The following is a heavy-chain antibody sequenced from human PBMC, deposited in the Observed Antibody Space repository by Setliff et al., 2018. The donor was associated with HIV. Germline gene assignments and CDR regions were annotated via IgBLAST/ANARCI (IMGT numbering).Heavy chain of an antibody. CDR3: ARDNRFDYNSGWPLDY. V-gene: IGHV1-2*02. Sequence: ASVKVSCKASGYTFPSYGVSGVRQAPGQGLEWMGWINPNTGGTNYAQKFQGRVTVTRDSPTRTAYMELKRLKSDDTAVYFCARDNRFDYNSGWPLDYWGQGTLVTVSS. D-gene: IGHD6-19*01. CDR1: GYTFPSYG. CDR2: INPNTGGT. J-gene: IGHJ4*02.